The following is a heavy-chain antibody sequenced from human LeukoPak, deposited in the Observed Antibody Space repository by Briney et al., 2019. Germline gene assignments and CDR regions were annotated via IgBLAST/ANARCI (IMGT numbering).Heavy chain of an antibody. CDR1: GFTFSSYA. J-gene: IGHJ4*02. Sequence: GGSLRLSCAASGFTFSSYAMSWVRQAPGKGLEWVSAISGNGLSTYYADSVKGRFTISRDNSQNTLYLQMNSLRAEDTAVYYCAKTLSSGYLFDYWGQGTLVTVSS. V-gene: IGHV3-23*01. D-gene: IGHD3-22*01. CDR2: ISGNGLST. CDR3: AKTLSSGYLFDY.